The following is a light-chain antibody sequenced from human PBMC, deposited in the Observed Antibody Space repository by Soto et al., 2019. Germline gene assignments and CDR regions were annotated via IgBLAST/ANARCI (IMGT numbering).Light chain of an antibody. Sequence: ETVLTQSPATLSLSPGEGATLSCRASHSVSSYLAWYQQKPGQTPRLLIYDASTRAAGIPARFSGSRSGTDFTLNISSLEPEDFAVYYCQQHTNWPLTFGGGTKVEIK. V-gene: IGKV3-11*01. CDR1: HSVSSY. CDR2: DAS. J-gene: IGKJ4*01. CDR3: QQHTNWPLT.